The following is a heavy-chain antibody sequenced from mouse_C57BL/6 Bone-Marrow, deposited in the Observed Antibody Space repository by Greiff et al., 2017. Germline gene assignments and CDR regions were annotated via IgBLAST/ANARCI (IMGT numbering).Heavy chain of an antibody. Sequence: QVQLQQPGAELVKPGASVKMSCKASGYTFTSYWITWVKQRPGQGLEWIGDIYPGSGSTNYNEKFKSKATLTVDTSSSTAYMQLSSLTSEDSAVSDCARGDGNYVSWFAYWDQGTRVTVTA. V-gene: IGHV1-55*01. CDR1: GYTFTSYW. CDR3: ARGDGNYVSWFAY. J-gene: IGHJ3*01. D-gene: IGHD2-1*01. CDR2: IYPGSGST.